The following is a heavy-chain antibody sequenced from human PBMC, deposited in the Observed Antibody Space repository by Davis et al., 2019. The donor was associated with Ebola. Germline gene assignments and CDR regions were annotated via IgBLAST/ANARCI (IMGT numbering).Heavy chain of an antibody. CDR3: ARWLYFGSGPQNSYGMDL. V-gene: IGHV4-59*12. Sequence: SETLSLTCTVPAGSINSYYWTWIRQPPGKGLEWIGYILHSGSTSYSPSLKSRVAISIDTSKKQFSLMLTSVTAADTGVYYCARWLYFGSGPQNSYGMDLWGHGTTVTVSS. D-gene: IGHD3-10*01. J-gene: IGHJ6*02. CDR1: AGSINSYY. CDR2: ILHSGST.